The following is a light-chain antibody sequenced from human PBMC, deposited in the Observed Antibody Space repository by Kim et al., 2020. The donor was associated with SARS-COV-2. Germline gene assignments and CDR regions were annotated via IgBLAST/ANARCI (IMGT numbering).Light chain of an antibody. V-gene: IGKV1-17*01. J-gene: IGKJ5*01. CDR2: GAS. CDR1: QDIGND. CDR3: LQHRTYPIT. Sequence: SGSVGDRVTNTCRASQDIGNDLGWYQQSPGRAPKRLIYGASNLQSGVPSRFSGSGSETEFTLTINSLQPEDFATYFCLQHRTYPITFGQGTRLEIK.